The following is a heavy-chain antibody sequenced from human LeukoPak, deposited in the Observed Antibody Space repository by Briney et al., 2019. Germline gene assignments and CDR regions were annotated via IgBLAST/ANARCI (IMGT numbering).Heavy chain of an antibody. Sequence: SETLSLTCTVSGGSMSGYYWSWIRQPAGKGLEWIGRIYTGGSTNYNPSLKSRVTMSVDTSKNQFSLKVTTVTAADTAVYYCARGAYGGDGRSFLDYWGQGTLVTVSS. CDR3: ARGAYGGDGRSFLDY. CDR1: GGSMSGYY. V-gene: IGHV4-4*07. J-gene: IGHJ4*02. CDR2: IYTGGST. D-gene: IGHD4-23*01.